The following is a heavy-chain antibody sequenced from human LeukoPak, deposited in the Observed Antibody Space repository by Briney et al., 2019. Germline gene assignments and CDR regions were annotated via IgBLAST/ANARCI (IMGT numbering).Heavy chain of an antibody. CDR3: ARAAIGYSYGLDFWFDP. Sequence: SQTLSLTCAISGDSVSSNSAAWNWIRQSPSRGLEWLGRTYYRSKWYNDYAVSVKSRITINPDTSKNQSSLQLNSVTPEDTAVYYCARAAIGYSYGLDFWFDPWGQGTLVTVSS. CDR1: GDSVSSNSAA. J-gene: IGHJ5*02. D-gene: IGHD5-18*01. CDR2: TYYRSKWYN. V-gene: IGHV6-1*01.